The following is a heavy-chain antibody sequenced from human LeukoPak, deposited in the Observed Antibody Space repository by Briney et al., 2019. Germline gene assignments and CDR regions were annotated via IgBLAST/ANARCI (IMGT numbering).Heavy chain of an antibody. CDR2: INHSGST. Sequence: PPETLSLTCAVYGGSFCGYYSSSSRQPPGRGLEWSGEINHSGSTNYNPSLKSRVTISVDTSKNQFSLKLSSVTAADTAVYYCARADDSSGYYNWFDPWGQGTLVTVSS. CDR3: ARADDSSGYYNWFDP. V-gene: IGHV4-34*01. CDR1: GGSFCGYY. J-gene: IGHJ5*02. D-gene: IGHD3-22*01.